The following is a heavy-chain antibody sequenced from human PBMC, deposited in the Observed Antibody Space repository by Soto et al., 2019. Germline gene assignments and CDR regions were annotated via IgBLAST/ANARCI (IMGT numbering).Heavy chain of an antibody. CDR3: ARHTSGWHYYDY. Sequence: LRLSCAASGFNFSDHYMNWIRQAPGKGLEWVSYISGSSRYTNFADSVKGRFTISRDNAKNSLYPHMNSLRAEGTAVYYCARHTSGWHYYDYWGQGTPVTVSS. CDR2: ISGSSRYT. J-gene: IGHJ4*02. CDR1: GFNFSDHY. V-gene: IGHV3-11*06. D-gene: IGHD6-19*01.